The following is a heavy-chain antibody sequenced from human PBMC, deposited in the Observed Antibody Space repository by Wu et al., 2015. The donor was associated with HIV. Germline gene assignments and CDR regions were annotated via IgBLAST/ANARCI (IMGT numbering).Heavy chain of an antibody. D-gene: IGHD6-19*01. V-gene: IGHV1-69*13. CDR3: ARVVGCSGRDYSYQGMDV. Sequence: QVQLVQSGAEVKKPGSSVKVSCKASGGTFSSYAISWVRQAPGQGLEWMGRIIPIFGTANYAQKFQGRVTITADESTSTAYMELSSLRSEDTAVYYCARVVGCSGRDYSYQGMDVWGQGTTVTVSS. J-gene: IGHJ6*02. CDR2: IIPIFGTA. CDR1: GGTFSSYA.